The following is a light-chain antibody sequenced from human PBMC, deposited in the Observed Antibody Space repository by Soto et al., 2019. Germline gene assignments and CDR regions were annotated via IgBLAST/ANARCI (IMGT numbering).Light chain of an antibody. CDR3: QQSHIWPPIT. V-gene: IGKV3-11*01. Sequence: EIGLTQSPATVSWSPGERATVSCRASQSVGGHLAWYQQRPGQAPRLLIHDASTRAIGIPVRFSGSGSGTDFTLTISSLETEDSAIYYCQQSHIWPPITFGQGTRLEI. J-gene: IGKJ5*01. CDR1: QSVGGH. CDR2: DAS.